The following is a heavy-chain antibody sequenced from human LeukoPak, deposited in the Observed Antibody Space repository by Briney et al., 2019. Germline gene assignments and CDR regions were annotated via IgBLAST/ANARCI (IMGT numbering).Heavy chain of an antibody. CDR3: ARETSSSWYWGPQEQYWYFDL. CDR1: GFTFDDYG. V-gene: IGHV3-20*01. J-gene: IGHJ2*01. CDR2: INWNGGST. D-gene: IGHD6-13*01. Sequence: PGGSLRLSCAASGFTFDDYGVSWVRQAPGKGLEWVSGINWNGGSTGYADSVKGRFTISRDNAKNSLYLQMNSLRAEDTALYHCARETSSSWYWGPQEQYWYFDLWGRGTLVTVSS.